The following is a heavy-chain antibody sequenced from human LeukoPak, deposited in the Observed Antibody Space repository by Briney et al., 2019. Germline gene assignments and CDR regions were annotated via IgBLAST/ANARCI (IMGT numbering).Heavy chain of an antibody. CDR2: ISGSGGST. D-gene: IGHD3-22*01. CDR3: AKVPKGVGGYFAWFDP. J-gene: IGHJ5*02. Sequence: GGSLRLSCAASGFTFSSYAMSWVRQAPGKGLEWVSAISGSGGSTYYADSVKGRFTISRDNSKNTLYLQMNSLRAEDTAVYYCAKVPKGVGGYFAWFDPWGQGTLVTVSS. CDR1: GFTFSSYA. V-gene: IGHV3-23*01.